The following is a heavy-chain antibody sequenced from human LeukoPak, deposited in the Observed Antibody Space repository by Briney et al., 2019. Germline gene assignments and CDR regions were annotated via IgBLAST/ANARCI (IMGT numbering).Heavy chain of an antibody. CDR3: ARSPPYGDYDY. V-gene: IGHV4-61*01. J-gene: IGHJ4*02. Sequence: SETLSLTCTVSGYSISSGYYWSWIRQPPGKGLEWIGYIYYSGSTNYNPSLKSRVTISVDTSKNQFPLKLSSVTAADTAVYYCARSPPYGDYDYWGQGTLVTVSS. CDR2: IYYSGST. D-gene: IGHD4-17*01. CDR1: GYSISSGYY.